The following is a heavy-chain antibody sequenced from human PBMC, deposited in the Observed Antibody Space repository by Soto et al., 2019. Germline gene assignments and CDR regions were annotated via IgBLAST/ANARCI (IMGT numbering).Heavy chain of an antibody. Sequence: SLRLSCAAPGFTFSSFGMHWVRQAPGKGLEWVAVICYDGSNKYYADSVKGRFTISRDNSKNTLYLQMNSLRAEDTAVYYCATEGYSYGLSRWYFDLWGRGTLVTVSS. D-gene: IGHD5-18*01. J-gene: IGHJ2*01. CDR3: ATEGYSYGLSRWYFDL. CDR1: GFTFSSFG. CDR2: ICYDGSNK. V-gene: IGHV3-33*01.